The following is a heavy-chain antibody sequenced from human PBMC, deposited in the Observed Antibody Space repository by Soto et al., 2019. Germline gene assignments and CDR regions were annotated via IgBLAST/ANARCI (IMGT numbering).Heavy chain of an antibody. V-gene: IGHV4-39*01. D-gene: IGHD6-13*01. J-gene: IGHJ4*02. Sequence: QLQLQESGPGLVKPSETLSLTCTVSGGSISSSSYYWGWIRQPLGKGLEWIGSIYYSGSTYYNPSLKSRVTISVDTSKNQFSLKLSSVTAADTAVYYCARRQSSSWYGLWGQGTLVTVSS. CDR1: GGSISSSSYY. CDR2: IYYSGST. CDR3: ARRQSSSWYGL.